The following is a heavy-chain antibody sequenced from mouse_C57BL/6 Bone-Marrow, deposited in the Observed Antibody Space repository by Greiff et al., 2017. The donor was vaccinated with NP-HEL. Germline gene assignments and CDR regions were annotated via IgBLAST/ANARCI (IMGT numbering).Heavy chain of an antibody. V-gene: IGHV3-6*01. CDR1: GYSITSGYY. J-gene: IGHJ2*01. CDR3: ARDSITTVVAYYFDY. D-gene: IGHD1-1*01. CDR2: ISYDGSN. Sequence: EVKLMESGPGLVKPSQSLSLTCSVTGYSITSGYYWNWIRQFPGNKLEWMGYISYDGSNNYNPSLKNRISITRDTSKNQFFLKLNSVTTEDTATYYCARDSITTVVAYYFDYWGQGTTLTVSS.